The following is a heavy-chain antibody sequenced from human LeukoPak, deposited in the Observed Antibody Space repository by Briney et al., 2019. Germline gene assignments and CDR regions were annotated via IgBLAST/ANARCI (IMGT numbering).Heavy chain of an antibody. D-gene: IGHD3-22*01. CDR1: GFTFSSYA. V-gene: IGHV3-30-3*01. Sequence: GGSLRLSRAASGFTFSSYAMHWVRQAPGKGLEWVAVISYDGSNKYYADSVKGRFTISRDNSKNTLYLQMNSLRAEDTAVYYCARDRATYYYDSSGYYRGPYYYYYGMDVWGQGTTVTVSS. CDR3: ARDRATYYYDSSGYYRGPYYYYYGMDV. J-gene: IGHJ6*02. CDR2: ISYDGSNK.